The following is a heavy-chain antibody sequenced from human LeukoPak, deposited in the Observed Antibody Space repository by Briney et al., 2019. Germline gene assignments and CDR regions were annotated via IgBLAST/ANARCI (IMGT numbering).Heavy chain of an antibody. CDR2: INHSGST. D-gene: IGHD1-1*01. Sequence: SETLSLTCAVYGGSFSGYYWSWIRQPPGKGLEWIGEINHSGSTNYNPSLKSRVTISVDTSKNQFSLKLSSVTAADTAVYYCARGGWNKFDYWGQGTLVTISS. CDR3: ARGGWNKFDY. V-gene: IGHV4-34*01. CDR1: GGSFSGYY. J-gene: IGHJ4*02.